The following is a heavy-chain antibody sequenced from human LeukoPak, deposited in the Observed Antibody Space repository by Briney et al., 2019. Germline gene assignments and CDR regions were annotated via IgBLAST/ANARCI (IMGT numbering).Heavy chain of an antibody. V-gene: IGHV1-46*01. CDR1: GYTFTSYY. D-gene: IGHD2-2*01. CDR3: ARLPYCSSTSCYENNWFDP. CDR2: INPSGGST. J-gene: IGHJ5*02. Sequence: ASVKVSCKASGYTFTSYYMHWVRQAPGQGLEWMGIINPSGGSTSYAQKFQGRVTMTRDTSTSTAYMELSRLRSDDTAVYYCARLPYCSSTSCYENNWFDPWGQGTLVTVSS.